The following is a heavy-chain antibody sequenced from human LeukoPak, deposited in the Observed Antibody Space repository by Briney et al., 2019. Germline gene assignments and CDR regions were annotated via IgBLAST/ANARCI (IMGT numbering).Heavy chain of an antibody. Sequence: KPSETLSLTCAVYGGSFSGYYWSWIRQPPGKGLEWIGEINHSGSTNYNPSLKSRVTISVDTSKNQFSLKLSSVTAADTAVYYCARDVKGKWELLRYDAFDIWGQGTMVTVSS. J-gene: IGHJ3*02. D-gene: IGHD1-26*01. CDR3: ARDVKGKWELLRYDAFDI. CDR1: GGSFSGYY. CDR2: INHSGST. V-gene: IGHV4-34*01.